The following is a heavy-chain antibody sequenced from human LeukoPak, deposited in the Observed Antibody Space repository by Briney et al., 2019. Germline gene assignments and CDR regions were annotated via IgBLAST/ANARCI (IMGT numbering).Heavy chain of an antibody. J-gene: IGHJ4*02. CDR2: ISGSGGST. Sequence: GGSLRLSCAASGLTFSSYAMSWVRQAPGKGLEWVSGISGSGGSTYYADSVKGRFTISRDNSKNTLYLQMKSLRAEDTAVYYCARDFYCSRTSCYAPSFDYWGQGTLVTVSS. D-gene: IGHD2-2*01. CDR3: ARDFYCSRTSCYAPSFDY. CDR1: GLTFSSYA. V-gene: IGHV3-23*01.